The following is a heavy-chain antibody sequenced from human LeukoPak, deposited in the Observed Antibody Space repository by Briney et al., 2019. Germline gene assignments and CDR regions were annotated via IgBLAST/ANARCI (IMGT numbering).Heavy chain of an antibody. CDR1: GFTFSDYY. V-gene: IGHV3-11*06. Sequence: GGSPRLSCAASGFTFSDYYMSWIRQAPGKGLEWVSYIGSSSSYTNYADSAKGRFTISRDNAKNSLYLQMNSLRAEDTAVYYCAGGYGSVDYWGQGTLVTVSS. J-gene: IGHJ4*02. CDR2: IGSSSSYT. CDR3: AGGYGSVDY. D-gene: IGHD3-10*01.